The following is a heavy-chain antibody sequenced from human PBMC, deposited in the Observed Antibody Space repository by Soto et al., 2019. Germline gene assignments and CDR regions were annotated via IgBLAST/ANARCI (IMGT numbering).Heavy chain of an antibody. CDR3: ARGGDIGYCSSTSCPRYFDY. J-gene: IGHJ4*02. V-gene: IGHV4-59*01. CDR1: GGSISSYY. D-gene: IGHD2-2*01. CDR2: IYYSGST. Sequence: SETLSLTCTVSGGSISSYYWSWIRQPPGKGLEWIGDIYYSGSTNYNPSLKSRVTISVDTSKNQFSLKLSSVTAADTAVYYCARGGDIGYCSSTSCPRYFDYWGQGTLVTVSS.